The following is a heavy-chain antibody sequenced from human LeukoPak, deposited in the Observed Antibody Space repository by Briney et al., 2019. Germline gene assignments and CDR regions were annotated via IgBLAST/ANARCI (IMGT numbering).Heavy chain of an antibody. D-gene: IGHD3-10*01. V-gene: IGHV1-2*04. Sequence: GASVKVSCKASGYTFTVYFIHWARQAPGQGLEWMGRINPNSGGTNYAQKFQGWVTMTRDTSISTAYMELSRLRSDDTAVYYCARLALPYGSGSYYTLYYFDYWGQGTLVTVSS. CDR3: ARLALPYGSGSYYTLYYFDY. J-gene: IGHJ4*02. CDR1: GYTFTVYF. CDR2: INPNSGGT.